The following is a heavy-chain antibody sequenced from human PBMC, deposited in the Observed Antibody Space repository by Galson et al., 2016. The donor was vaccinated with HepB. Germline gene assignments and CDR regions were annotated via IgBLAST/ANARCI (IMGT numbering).Heavy chain of an antibody. V-gene: IGHV3-21*05. CDR2: ISSSRSYT. Sequence: SLRLSCAASGFTFSSYSMNWVRQAPGKGLEWVSYISSSRSYTKYADSVKGRFTISRDNAKNSLYLKMNSLRAEETAVYYCARDGSSRSSPNGFDIWGQGTMVTVSS. CDR1: GFTFSSYS. J-gene: IGHJ3*02. D-gene: IGHD6-13*01. CDR3: ARDGSSRSSPNGFDI.